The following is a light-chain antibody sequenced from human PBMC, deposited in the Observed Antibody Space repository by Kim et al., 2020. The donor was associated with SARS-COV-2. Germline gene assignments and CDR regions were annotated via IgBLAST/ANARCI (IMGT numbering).Light chain of an antibody. CDR2: DVS. V-gene: IGLV2-11*01. J-gene: IGLJ1*01. Sequence: QSVLTQPRSVSGSPGQSVTISCTGTSSDVGGYNYVSWYQQHPGKAPKLMIYDVSKRPSGVPDRFSGSKSGNTVSLTISGLQAEDEADYYCCSYAGSYTFPYVFGTGTKVTVL. CDR1: SSDVGGYNY. CDR3: CSYAGSYTFPYV.